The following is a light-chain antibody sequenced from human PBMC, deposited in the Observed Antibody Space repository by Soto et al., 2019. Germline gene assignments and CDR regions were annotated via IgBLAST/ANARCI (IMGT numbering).Light chain of an antibody. V-gene: IGKV1-5*01. CDR1: QSISYY. CDR3: QQYNSLWT. Sequence: DIPMTQSPSTLSASVGDRVTITCRASQSISYYLAWYQQSPGKAPKLLITDASSLESGVPSKFSGSGARTEFTLTIVSLQPDYFATYYCQQYNSLWTFGQGTKVKIK. CDR2: DAS. J-gene: IGKJ1*01.